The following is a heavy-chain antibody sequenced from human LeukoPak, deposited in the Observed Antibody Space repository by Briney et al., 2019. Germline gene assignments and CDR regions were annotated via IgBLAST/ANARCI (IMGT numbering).Heavy chain of an antibody. D-gene: IGHD1-26*01. Sequence: GGSLRLSCAASGFTFSSNWMHWVRQAPGKGLVWVSRINEDGSTTNYADSVKGRSTIFRDNAKNTLYLQMNSLRAEDTAVYYCVRDLGGGSGHWGQGTLVTVSS. CDR2: INEDGSTT. V-gene: IGHV3-74*01. CDR3: VRDLGGGSGH. J-gene: IGHJ4*02. CDR1: GFTFSSNW.